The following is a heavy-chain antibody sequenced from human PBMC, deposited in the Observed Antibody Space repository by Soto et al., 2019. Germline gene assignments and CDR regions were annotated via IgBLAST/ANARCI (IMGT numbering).Heavy chain of an antibody. D-gene: IGHD2-2*01. Sequence: PSETLSLTCVYGGSFSGYYWSWIRQSPGKGLEWIGEINHSGSTNNYNPSLKSRVTISVDTSKKQISLKLTSVTAADTAVYYCATDSNSRYYGMDVWGQGTTVTVSS. CDR1: GGSFSGYY. J-gene: IGHJ6*02. CDR2: INHSGST. CDR3: ATDSNSRYYGMDV. V-gene: IGHV4-34*01.